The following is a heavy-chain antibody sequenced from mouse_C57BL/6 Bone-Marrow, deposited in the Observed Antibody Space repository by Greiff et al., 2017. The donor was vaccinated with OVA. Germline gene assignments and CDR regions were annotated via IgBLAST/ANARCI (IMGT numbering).Heavy chain of an antibody. D-gene: IGHD1-1*01. CDR3: ARDPYYYGSSYRYFDV. CDR1: GYTFTSYW. V-gene: IGHV1-64*01. Sequence: QVQLQQPGAELVKPGASVKLSCKASGYTFTSYWMHWVKQRPGQGLEWIGMIHPNSGSTNYNEKFKSKATLTVDKSSSTAYMQLSSLTSEDSAVYYCARDPYYYGSSYRYFDVWGTGTTVTVSS. J-gene: IGHJ1*03. CDR2: IHPNSGST.